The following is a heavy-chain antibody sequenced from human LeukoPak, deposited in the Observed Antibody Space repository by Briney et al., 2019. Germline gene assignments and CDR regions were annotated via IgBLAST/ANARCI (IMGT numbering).Heavy chain of an antibody. CDR2: IYTSGST. Sequence: SQTLSLTCTVSGGSISSGSYYWSWIRQPAGKGLEWIGRIYTSGSTNYNPSLKSRVTISVDTSKNQFSLKLSSVTAADTAVYYCARRSGGGDYWGQGTLVTVSS. CDR3: ARRSGGGDY. D-gene: IGHD2-15*01. V-gene: IGHV4-61*02. J-gene: IGHJ4*02. CDR1: GGSISSGSYY.